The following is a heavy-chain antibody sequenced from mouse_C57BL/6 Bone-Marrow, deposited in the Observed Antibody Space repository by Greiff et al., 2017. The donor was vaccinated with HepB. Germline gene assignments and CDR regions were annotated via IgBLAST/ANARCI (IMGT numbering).Heavy chain of an antibody. CDR3: AKEGIYDGYYPYAMDY. D-gene: IGHD2-3*01. CDR1: GYTFTSYW. V-gene: IGHV1-64*01. CDR2: IHHNSGST. Sequence: QVQLQQPGAELVKPGASVKLSCKASGYTFTSYWMHWVKQRPGQGLEWIGMIHHNSGSTNYNEKFKSKATLTVDKSSSTAYMQLSSLTSEDSAVYYWAKEGIYDGYYPYAMDYWGQGTSVTVSS. J-gene: IGHJ4*01.